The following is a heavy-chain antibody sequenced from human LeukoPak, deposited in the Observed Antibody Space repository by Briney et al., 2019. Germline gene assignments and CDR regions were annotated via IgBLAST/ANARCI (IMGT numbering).Heavy chain of an antibody. J-gene: IGHJ4*02. D-gene: IGHD6-19*01. CDR1: GFNFNDKA. CDR2: ISWNSDFI. Sequence: GGSLRLFCVASGFNFNDKAMHWVRQAPGKGLEWVSSISWNSDFIDYADSVKGRFTVSRDNAKTSLYLQMNSVRDEDTAFYYCAKTLYSSGRSPFDYWGQGTLVTVSS. V-gene: IGHV3-9*01. CDR3: AKTLYSSGRSPFDY.